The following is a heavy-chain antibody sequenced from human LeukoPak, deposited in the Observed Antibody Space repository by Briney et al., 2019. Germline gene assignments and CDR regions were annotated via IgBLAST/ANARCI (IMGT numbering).Heavy chain of an antibody. CDR3: AKDDYHDSSTAY. Sequence: GGSLRLSCRASGFSFNTYSMNWVRQAPGKGLEWVSGISGSGDSTYYADSVKGRFTISRDNSKNTLNLQMNSLRAEDTAIYYCAKDDYHDSSTAYWGQGTLVTVSS. D-gene: IGHD3-22*01. CDR2: ISGSGDST. J-gene: IGHJ4*02. V-gene: IGHV3-23*01. CDR1: GFSFNTYS.